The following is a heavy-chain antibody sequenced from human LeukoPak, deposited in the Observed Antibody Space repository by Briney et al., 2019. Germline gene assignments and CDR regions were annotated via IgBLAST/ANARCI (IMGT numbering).Heavy chain of an antibody. Sequence: PGGTLRLSCAASGFTFSSYGMSWVRQAPGKGLEWVSAISGSGGSTYYADSVKGRFTISRDNSKNTLYLQMNSLRAEDTAVYYCARGSSWPAYFDYWGQGTLVTVSS. CDR3: ARGSSWPAYFDY. CDR2: ISGSGGST. D-gene: IGHD6-13*01. V-gene: IGHV3-23*01. CDR1: GFTFSSYG. J-gene: IGHJ4*02.